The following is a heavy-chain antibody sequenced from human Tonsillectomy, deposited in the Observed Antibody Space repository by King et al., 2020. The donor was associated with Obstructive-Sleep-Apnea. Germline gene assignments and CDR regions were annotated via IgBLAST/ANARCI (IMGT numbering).Heavy chain of an antibody. Sequence: QLQESGPGLVKPSETLSLTCTVSGGSISSYYWSWIRQPPGKGLEGIGYIYYSGSTNYNPSLKSRVTISVNTSKNHFSLKLSSVTAADTAVYYCARHDSIQLWLGSFDYWGQGTLVTVSS. CDR3: ARHDSIQLWLGSFDY. V-gene: IGHV4-59*08. D-gene: IGHD5-18*01. J-gene: IGHJ4*02. CDR2: IYYSGST. CDR1: GGSISSYY.